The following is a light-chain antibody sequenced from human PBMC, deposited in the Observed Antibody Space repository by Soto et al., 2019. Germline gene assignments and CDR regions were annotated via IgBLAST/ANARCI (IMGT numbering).Light chain of an antibody. Sequence: ETVMTQSPATLSVSPGERATLSCGASQSVSTNLAWYQQKPGQVPRLLIYGASTRASDIPARFSGSGAGTEFTLTIRSLQSEDLAVYYCQQYNEWPLTFGGGTKVEIE. J-gene: IGKJ4*01. CDR1: QSVSTN. CDR3: QQYNEWPLT. V-gene: IGKV3-15*01. CDR2: GAS.